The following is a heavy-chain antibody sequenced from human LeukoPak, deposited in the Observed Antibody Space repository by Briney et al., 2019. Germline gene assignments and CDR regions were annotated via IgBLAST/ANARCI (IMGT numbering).Heavy chain of an antibody. J-gene: IGHJ4*02. CDR2: ISAYNGNT. CDR3: ARALTAYDSSGYVDY. CDR1: GYTFTSYG. Sequence: VASVKVSCKASGYTFTSYGISWVRQAPGQGLEWMGWISAYNGNTNYAQKLQGRVTMTTDTSTSTAYMELRSLRSDDTAVYYCARALTAYDSSGYVDYWGQGTLVTVPS. D-gene: IGHD3-22*01. V-gene: IGHV1-18*01.